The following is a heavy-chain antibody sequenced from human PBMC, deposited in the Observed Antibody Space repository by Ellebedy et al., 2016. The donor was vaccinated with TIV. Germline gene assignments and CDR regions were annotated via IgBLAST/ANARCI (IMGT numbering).Heavy chain of an antibody. Sequence: GESLKISCVASGFMFSDYYMSWVRQAPGKGLEWISYISSSASTINYADSVEGRFTVSRDDAKNSLYLHMNSLKAEDTAVYYCVRTGRPWFDYWGQGTLVTVSS. V-gene: IGHV3-11*04. CDR2: ISSSASTI. D-gene: IGHD2-8*02. CDR3: VRTGRPWFDY. J-gene: IGHJ4*02. CDR1: GFMFSDYY.